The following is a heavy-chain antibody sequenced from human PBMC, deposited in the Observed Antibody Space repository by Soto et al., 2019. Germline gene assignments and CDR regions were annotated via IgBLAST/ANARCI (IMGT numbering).Heavy chain of an antibody. J-gene: IGHJ4*02. CDR3: AHTTVTTAFDY. V-gene: IGHV2-5*02. CDR2: IYWDDDE. CDR1: GFSLSTRGVG. Sequence: SGPTLVNPTQTLTLTCTFSGFSLSTRGVGVGWIRQPPGKALEWLTFIYWDDDERYSPSLKSRLTITKDTSKNQVVLTMTNMDPADTATYFCAHTTVTTAFDYWGQGTLVTVSS. D-gene: IGHD4-17*01.